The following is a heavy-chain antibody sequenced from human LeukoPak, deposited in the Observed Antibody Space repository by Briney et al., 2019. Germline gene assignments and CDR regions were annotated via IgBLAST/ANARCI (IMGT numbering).Heavy chain of an antibody. V-gene: IGHV4-39*07. CDR3: ARDRFPSGSNQGWFDP. CDR2: IYYTGST. Sequence: PSETLSLACTVSGGSISSSSYFWGWTRQPPGKGLEWIGSIYYTGSTYYNPSLKSRVTISIDTSKNQSSLKLSSVTAADTAVYYCARDRFPSGSNQGWFDPWGQGSLVTVSS. J-gene: IGHJ5*02. CDR1: GGSISSSSYF. D-gene: IGHD3-22*01.